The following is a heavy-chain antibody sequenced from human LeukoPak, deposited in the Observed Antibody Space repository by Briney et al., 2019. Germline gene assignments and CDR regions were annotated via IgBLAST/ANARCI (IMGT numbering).Heavy chain of an antibody. CDR2: IRSKAYGGTT. Sequence: GGSLRLSCTASGFTFGDYAMSWVRQAPGKGLEWVGFIRSKAYGGTTEYAASVKGRFTISRDDSKSIAYLQMNSLKTEDTAVYYCTRVGHDFLYHYYMDVWGKGTTVTVSS. D-gene: IGHD3-3*01. CDR3: TRVGHDFLYHYYMDV. V-gene: IGHV3-49*04. CDR1: GFTFGDYA. J-gene: IGHJ6*03.